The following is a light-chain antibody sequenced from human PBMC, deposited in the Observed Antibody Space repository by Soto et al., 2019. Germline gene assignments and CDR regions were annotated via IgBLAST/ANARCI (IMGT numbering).Light chain of an antibody. J-gene: IGLJ3*02. CDR1: SNNVGGYNY. CDR3: ASDTSVSTVV. Sequence: QSALTQPPSVSGSPGQSITISCTGTSNNVGGYNYVSWYQQHPGKAHKLFIYDVTPRPSGVSSRFSGTKSGNTASLTIAGLQTEDEAEYYCASDTSVSTVVFGGGTKLTVL. V-gene: IGLV2-14*01. CDR2: DVT.